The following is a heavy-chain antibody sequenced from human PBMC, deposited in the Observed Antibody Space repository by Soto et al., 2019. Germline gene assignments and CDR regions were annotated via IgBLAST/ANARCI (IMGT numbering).Heavy chain of an antibody. CDR2: IWYDGSNK. V-gene: IGHV3-33*01. Sequence: HPGGSLRLSCAASGFTFSSYGMHWVRQAPGKGLEWVAVIWYDGSNKYYADSVKGRFTISRDNSKNTLYLQMNSLRAEDTAVYYCARDGLDFWSGYYLGLILREDAFDIWGQGTMVTVSS. CDR1: GFTFSSYG. J-gene: IGHJ3*02. D-gene: IGHD3-3*01. CDR3: ARDGLDFWSGYYLGLILREDAFDI.